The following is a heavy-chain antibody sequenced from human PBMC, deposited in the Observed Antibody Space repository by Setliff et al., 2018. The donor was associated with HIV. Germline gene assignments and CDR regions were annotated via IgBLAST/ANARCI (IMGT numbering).Heavy chain of an antibody. CDR1: GGSINSRTHY. D-gene: IGHD1-26*01. CDR2: IFYSGIN. CDR3: VRQSGSFWYVDP. V-gene: IGHV4-39*01. J-gene: IGHJ5*02. Sequence: PSETLSLTCNVSGGSINSRTHYWGWMRQPPGKGLEWIGSIFYSGINYYNPSLEGRVTLSIDLSKNQFSLKLTSVTAADSALYFCVRQSGSFWYVDPWGQGTQVTV.